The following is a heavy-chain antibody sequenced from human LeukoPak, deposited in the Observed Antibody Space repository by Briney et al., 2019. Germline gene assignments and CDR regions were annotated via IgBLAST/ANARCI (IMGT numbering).Heavy chain of an antibody. J-gene: IGHJ4*02. Sequence: GSSVKVSCKASGGTFSSYAISWVRQAPGQGLEWMGGIIPIFGTANYAQKFQGRATITTDESTSTAYMELSSLRSEDTAVYYCARETYCSSTSCYNDSGNYWGQGTLVTVSS. CDR2: IIPIFGTA. D-gene: IGHD2-2*02. CDR3: ARETYCSSTSCYNDSGNY. CDR1: GGTFSSYA. V-gene: IGHV1-69*05.